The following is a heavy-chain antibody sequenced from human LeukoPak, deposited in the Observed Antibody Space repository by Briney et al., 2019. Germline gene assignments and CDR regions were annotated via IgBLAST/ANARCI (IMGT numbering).Heavy chain of an antibody. Sequence: GGSLRLSCTASGFSLSNYDMVWVRQAPGKGLEWIASTGLSTAYIGYADSVRGRSTISRDNAESSVYLQMNSLRDEDTAVYFCARERAYCSGATCSLDSWGLGNLVTVSS. D-gene: IGHD2-21*01. CDR1: GFSLSNYD. CDR3: ARERAYCSGATCSLDS. CDR2: TGLSTAYI. J-gene: IGHJ4*02. V-gene: IGHV3-21*01.